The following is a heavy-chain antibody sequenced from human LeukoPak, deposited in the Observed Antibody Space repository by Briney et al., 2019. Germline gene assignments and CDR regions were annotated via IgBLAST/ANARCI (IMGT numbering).Heavy chain of an antibody. CDR1: GFTFSSYS. CDR2: ISSSSSTI. CDR3: ARVISWSDY. D-gene: IGHD6-13*01. V-gene: IGHV3-48*02. J-gene: IGHJ4*02. Sequence: GGSLSLSCPASGFTFSSYSMNGLGQAQGRGLEWVSYISSSSSTIYYADSVKGRFTISRDNAKNSLYLQMNSLRDEDTAVYYCARVISWSDYWGQGTLVTVSS.